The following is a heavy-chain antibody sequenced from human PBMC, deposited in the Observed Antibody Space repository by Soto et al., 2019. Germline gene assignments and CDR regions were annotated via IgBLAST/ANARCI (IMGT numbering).Heavy chain of an antibody. CDR3: AREVGATLNWFDP. J-gene: IGHJ5*02. Sequence: SVKVSCKASGGTFSSYAISWVRQAPGQGLEWMGGIIPIFGTANYAQKFQGRVTITADESTSTAYMELSSLRSEDTAVYYCAREVGATLNWFDPWGQGTLVTVSS. D-gene: IGHD1-26*01. CDR1: GGTFSSYA. V-gene: IGHV1-69*13. CDR2: IIPIFGTA.